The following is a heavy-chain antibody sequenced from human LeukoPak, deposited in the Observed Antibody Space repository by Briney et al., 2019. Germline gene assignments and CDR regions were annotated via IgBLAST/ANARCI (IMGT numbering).Heavy chain of an antibody. CDR3: ARDSGYPYYFDF. V-gene: IGHV1-2*02. CDR1: GDTFTGYY. J-gene: IGHJ4*02. Sequence: ASVKVSCKASGDTFTGYYMHWVRLAPGQGLEWIGWINVKTSATNYAQKFQGRVTMARDTSIRTVYMELSSPRSDDTALYYCARDSGYPYYFDFWGRGTLVTVSS. CDR2: INVKTSAT. D-gene: IGHD3-22*01.